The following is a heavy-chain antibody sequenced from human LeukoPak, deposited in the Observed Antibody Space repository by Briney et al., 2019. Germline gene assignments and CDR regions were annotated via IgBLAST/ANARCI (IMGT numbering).Heavy chain of an antibody. CDR2: INPNSGGT. Sequence: ASVKVSCKASGYTFTGYYMHWVRQAPGQGLEWMGWINPNSGGTNYAQKFQGWVTMTRDTSISTAYMELSRLRSDGTAVYYCARDLGAGGDYVKEDYYYGMDVWGQGTTVTVSS. V-gene: IGHV1-2*04. CDR3: ARDLGAGGDYVKEDYYYGMDV. D-gene: IGHD4-17*01. J-gene: IGHJ6*02. CDR1: GYTFTGYY.